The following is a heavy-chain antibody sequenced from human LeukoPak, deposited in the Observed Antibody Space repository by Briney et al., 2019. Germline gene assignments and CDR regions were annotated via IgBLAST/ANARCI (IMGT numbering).Heavy chain of an antibody. CDR1: VYTFTSYY. Sequence: GASVKVSCKTSVYTFTSYYMHCVRHAPRQGREWRGIIKHSGGSTSYTQKFQGRVTMTRDTSTSTVYMELSSLRSEGTAVYYCARDPSAPNYYYGMDVWGQGTTVTVSS. V-gene: IGHV1-46*01. J-gene: IGHJ6*02. CDR3: ARDPSAPNYYYGMDV. CDR2: IKHSGGST.